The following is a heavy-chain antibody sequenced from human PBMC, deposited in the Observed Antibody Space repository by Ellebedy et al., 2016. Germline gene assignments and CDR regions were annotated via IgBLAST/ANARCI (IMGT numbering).Heavy chain of an antibody. CDR3: RVGHYADY. J-gene: IGHJ4*02. D-gene: IGHD2-2*01. CDR2: ISAGSDTT. V-gene: IGHV3-23*01. Sequence: GESLKISXVASGLRINTYFMSWVRQAPGRGLEWVSTISAGSDTTRFADSVKGRFSIPRDNSKNTVYLRLNNLRAEDTAVYYCRVGHYADYWGQGTLVTVSS. CDR1: GLRINTYF.